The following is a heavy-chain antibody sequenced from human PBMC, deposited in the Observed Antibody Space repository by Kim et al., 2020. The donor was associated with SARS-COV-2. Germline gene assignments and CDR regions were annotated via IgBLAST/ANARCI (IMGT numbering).Heavy chain of an antibody. Sequence: ASVKVSCKASGFTFTTYYMHWVRQAPGQGLEYMGIINPSADATNYAQKFQGRLTLTMDTSTSTLYMELSSLRSEDTAIYYCAREPPMTTYFDNWGQGTLVTVSS. CDR3: AREPPMTTYFDN. V-gene: IGHV1-46*01. D-gene: IGHD4-17*01. CDR1: GFTFTTYY. CDR2: INPSADAT. J-gene: IGHJ4*02.